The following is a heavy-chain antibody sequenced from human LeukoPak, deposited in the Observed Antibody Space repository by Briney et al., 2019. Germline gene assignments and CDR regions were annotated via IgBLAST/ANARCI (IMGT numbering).Heavy chain of an antibody. V-gene: IGHV5-51*01. Sequence: REALKISRKGSGYSLTNYLIGRVRPMPGKGLEWMGIIYPGDSDTRYIPSIQGQVTISADRSISTAYLHWSSLKASVTAMYYCARCRFLEWLFRLDYGMDVWGQGTPVTVSS. CDR3: ARCRFLEWLFRLDYGMDV. J-gene: IGHJ6*02. D-gene: IGHD3-3*01. CDR2: IYPGDSDT. CDR1: GYSLTNYL.